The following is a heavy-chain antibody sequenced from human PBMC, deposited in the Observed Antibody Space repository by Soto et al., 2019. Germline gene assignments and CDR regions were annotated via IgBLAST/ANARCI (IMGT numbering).Heavy chain of an antibody. CDR2: ISAYNGNP. CDR1: GYTFTSYG. J-gene: IGHJ4*01. V-gene: IGHV1-18*01. CDR3: ARVETDIVVVVAATGLIDY. D-gene: IGHD2-15*01. Sequence: QVQLVQSGAEVKKPGASEKVSCKASGYTFTSYGISWVRQAPGQGLEWMGWISAYNGNPNYAQKLQGRGTMTTDTSTSTAYMELRSLRSDDTVVYYCARVETDIVVVVAATGLIDYWGQATLVTVSS.